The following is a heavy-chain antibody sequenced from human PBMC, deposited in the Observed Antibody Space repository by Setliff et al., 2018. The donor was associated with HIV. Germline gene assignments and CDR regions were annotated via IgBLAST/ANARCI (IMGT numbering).Heavy chain of an antibody. CDR2: IFHSGRI. Sequence: SETLSLTCAVSGGSISSGGYSWTWIRQPPGKGLEWIAYIFHSGRIYYNPTLKSRVTMTTDTSTGTAYMELRSLRSDDTAVYYCARDVDHMMDVWGQGTTVTVSS. CDR3: ARDVDHMMDV. J-gene: IGHJ6*02. CDR1: GGSISSGGYS. V-gene: IGHV4-30-2*01.